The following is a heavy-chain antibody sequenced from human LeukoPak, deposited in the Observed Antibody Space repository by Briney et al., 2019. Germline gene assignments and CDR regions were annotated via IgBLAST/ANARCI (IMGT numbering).Heavy chain of an antibody. V-gene: IGHV3-21*01. Sequence: PGGSLRLSCAASGFTFSTSTMNWVRQAPGKGLDWVSSISGSTDYMYYADSVKGRFTISRDNAKNSLYLQMNSLRAEDTAVYYCVRIPNNAGFPNWFDPWGQGTLVTVSS. CDR2: ISGSTDYM. J-gene: IGHJ5*02. CDR3: VRIPNNAGFPNWFDP. CDR1: GFTFSTST. D-gene: IGHD1-14*01.